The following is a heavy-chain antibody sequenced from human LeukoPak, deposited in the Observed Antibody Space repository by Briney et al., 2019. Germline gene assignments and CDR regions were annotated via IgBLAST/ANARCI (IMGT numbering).Heavy chain of an antibody. Sequence: PGGSLRLSCAASGFTFSSYAMSWVRQAPGTGLEWVSAISGGGGDYSYSADSVKGRFTISRDDSKNTVYLQMNSLRAEDTAVYYCANEVGVVILYWGQGTLVTVSS. CDR2: ISGGGGDYS. CDR3: ANEVGVVILY. CDR1: GFTFSSYA. D-gene: IGHD3-3*01. J-gene: IGHJ4*02. V-gene: IGHV3-23*01.